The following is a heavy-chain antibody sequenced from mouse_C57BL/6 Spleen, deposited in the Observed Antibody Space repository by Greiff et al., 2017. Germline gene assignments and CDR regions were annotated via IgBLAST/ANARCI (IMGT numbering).Heavy chain of an antibody. Sequence: QVQLQQSGAELVRPGASVTLSCKASGYTFTDYEMHWVKQTPVHGLEWIGAIDPETGGTAYNQKFKGKAILTADKSSSTAYMELRSLTSEDSAVYYCTREEDYGYGGRFAYWGQGTLVTVSA. D-gene: IGHD2-2*01. J-gene: IGHJ3*01. V-gene: IGHV1-15*01. CDR1: GYTFTDYE. CDR2: IDPETGGT. CDR3: TREEDYGYGGRFAY.